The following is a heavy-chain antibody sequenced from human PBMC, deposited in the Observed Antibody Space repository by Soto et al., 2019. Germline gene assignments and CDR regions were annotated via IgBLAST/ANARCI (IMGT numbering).Heavy chain of an antibody. Sequence: SETLSLTCAVSGDSITSANWWSWVRQSPRKGLEWLGEIYHNGSTNYNPSLKSRVAISVDKAKNQFSLKLTSVTAADTAIYYCXRSGVTGIVIPSHWFDPWGQGTLVTVSS. D-gene: IGHD2-21*02. J-gene: IGHJ5*02. CDR3: XRSGVTGIVIPSHWFDP. V-gene: IGHV4-4*02. CDR1: GDSITSANW. CDR2: IYHNGST.